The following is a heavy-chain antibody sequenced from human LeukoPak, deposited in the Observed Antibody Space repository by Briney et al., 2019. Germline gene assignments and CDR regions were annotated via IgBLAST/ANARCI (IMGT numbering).Heavy chain of an antibody. V-gene: IGHV4-39*01. CDR3: ARSYYYYYMDV. CDR2: IYYSGST. J-gene: IGHJ6*03. Sequence: PSETLSLTCTVSCGSISSSSYYWGWVRQPPGKGLEWIGSIYYSGSTYYNPSLKSRVTISVDTSKNQFSLKLSSVTAADTAVYYCARSYYYYYMDVWGKGTTVTVSS. CDR1: CGSISSSSYY.